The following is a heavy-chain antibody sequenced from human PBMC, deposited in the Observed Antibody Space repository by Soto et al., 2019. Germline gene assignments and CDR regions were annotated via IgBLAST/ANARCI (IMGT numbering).Heavy chain of an antibody. J-gene: IGHJ5*02. CDR1: GYTFTSYG. CDR2: ISAYNGNT. CDR3: ARWDLAYCGGDCYSYWFDP. Sequence: GASVKVSCKASGYTFTSYGISWVRQAPGQGLEWMGWISAYNGNTNYAQKLQGRVTMTTDTSTSTAYMELRSLRSDDTAVYYCARWDLAYCGGDCYSYWFDPWGQGTLVTVSS. V-gene: IGHV1-18*01. D-gene: IGHD2-21*02.